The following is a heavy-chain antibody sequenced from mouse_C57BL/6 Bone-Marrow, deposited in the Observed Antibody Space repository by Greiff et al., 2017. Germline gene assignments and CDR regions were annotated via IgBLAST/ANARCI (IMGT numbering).Heavy chain of an antibody. CDR3: ARNSGAVVATDGWYFDV. Sequence: EVQLQQSGPELVKPGASVKISCKASGYTFTDYYMNWVKQSHGKSLEWIGDINPNNGGTSYNQKFKGKATLTVDKSSSTAYMELRSLTSEDSAVYYCARNSGAVVATDGWYFDVWGTGTTVTVSS. D-gene: IGHD1-1*01. J-gene: IGHJ1*03. V-gene: IGHV1-26*01. CDR1: GYTFTDYY. CDR2: INPNNGGT.